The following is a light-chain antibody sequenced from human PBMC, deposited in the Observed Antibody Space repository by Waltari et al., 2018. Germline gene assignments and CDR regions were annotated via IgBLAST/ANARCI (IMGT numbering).Light chain of an antibody. CDR2: KDT. Sequence: SFELTQPPSVSVSPGQTATITCSGDVLPKQYVYWYQQKPGQAPVLLIYKDTESPSGIPERFSGSTSGTGTTVTLTIGGVQAEDEADYYCQSIDVDALTFGGGTKLTVL. CDR3: QSIDVDALT. V-gene: IGLV3-25*03. J-gene: IGLJ2*01. CDR1: VLPKQY.